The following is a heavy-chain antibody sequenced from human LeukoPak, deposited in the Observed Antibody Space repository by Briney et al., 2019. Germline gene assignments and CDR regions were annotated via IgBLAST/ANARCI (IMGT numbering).Heavy chain of an antibody. Sequence: GGSLRLSCAASGVTFSIYAMSCVRQAPGKGLECVSAISGSGGSTYYADSVKGRFTISRDNSKNTLYVQMNRLRAEDTAVYYCARAPRLRSFDYWGQGTLVTVSS. CDR2: ISGSGGST. D-gene: IGHD6-25*01. CDR3: ARAPRLRSFDY. J-gene: IGHJ4*02. V-gene: IGHV3-23*01. CDR1: GVTFSIYA.